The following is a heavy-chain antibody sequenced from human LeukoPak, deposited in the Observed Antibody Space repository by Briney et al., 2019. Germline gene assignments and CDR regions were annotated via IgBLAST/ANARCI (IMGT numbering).Heavy chain of an antibody. CDR3: ARDPAWNAFDV. J-gene: IGHJ3*01. V-gene: IGHV1-2*02. CDR2: INPDKGDT. D-gene: IGHD1-1*01. Sequence: ASVKVSCKASGYTFDNYYIHWVRQARGQELGWVGRINPDKGDTTYAQRFQGSVTMTRDTSTNTAYMELRRLTSDDAAVYYCARDPAWNAFDVWGQGTLVTVS. CDR1: GYTFDNYY.